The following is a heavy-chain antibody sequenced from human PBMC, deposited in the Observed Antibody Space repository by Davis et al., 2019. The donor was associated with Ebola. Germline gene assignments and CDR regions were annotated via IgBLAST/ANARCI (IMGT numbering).Heavy chain of an antibody. D-gene: IGHD1-26*01. CDR2: IIPILGIA. V-gene: IGHV1-18*01. J-gene: IGHJ6*02. CDR3: ARVRGGIVGAFYYYYGMDV. CDR1: GYTFTSYA. Sequence: ASVKVSCKASGYTFTSYAISWVRQAPGQGLEWMERIIPILGIANYAQKFQGRVTMTTDTSTSTAYMELRSLRSDDTAVYYCARVRGGIVGAFYYYYGMDVWGQGTTVTVSS.